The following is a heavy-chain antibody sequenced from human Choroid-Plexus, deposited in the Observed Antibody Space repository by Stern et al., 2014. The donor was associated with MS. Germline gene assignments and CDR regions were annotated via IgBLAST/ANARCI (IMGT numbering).Heavy chain of an antibody. V-gene: IGHV3-30*18. Sequence: VQLLESGGGVVQPGRPLRLSCVASGFTFGSCAMHWVRQAPGKGLEWVAGVSYDGSNKYYADSVKGRFTISRDNSQNTLYMQMSSLRPEDTAVYYCAKDRQYLPYFFDHWGQGSLVTVSS. CDR1: GFTFGSCA. CDR3: AKDRQYLPYFFDH. CDR2: VSYDGSNK. J-gene: IGHJ5*02. D-gene: IGHD2/OR15-2a*01.